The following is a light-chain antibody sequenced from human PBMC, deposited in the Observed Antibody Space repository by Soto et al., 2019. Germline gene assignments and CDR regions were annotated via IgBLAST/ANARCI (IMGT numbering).Light chain of an antibody. Sequence: EIVLTQSPGTLSLSPGERATLSCRASQTVGSSFLAWFQHKPGQAPRLLIYGASTRATGIPDRFSGSGSGTDFTLTISSLQPEDFAIYYCQQANSFPLTFGGGTKVDIK. V-gene: IGKV3-20*01. CDR3: QQANSFPLT. CDR2: GAS. CDR1: QTVGSSF. J-gene: IGKJ4*01.